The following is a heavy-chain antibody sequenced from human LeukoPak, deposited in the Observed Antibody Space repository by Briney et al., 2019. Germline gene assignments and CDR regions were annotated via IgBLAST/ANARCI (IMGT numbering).Heavy chain of an antibody. CDR3: ARVIGSYGDSAY. V-gene: IGHV3-23*01. CDR1: GFTFSSYA. CDR2: ISGGGTTI. Sequence: GGSLRLSCAASGFTFSSYAVSWVRQAPGKGLEWVSAISGGGTTIYYADSLKGRFTISRDNAKNSLYLQMDSLRAEDTAVYYCARVIGSYGDSAYWGQGTLVTVSS. J-gene: IGHJ4*02. D-gene: IGHD3-16*01.